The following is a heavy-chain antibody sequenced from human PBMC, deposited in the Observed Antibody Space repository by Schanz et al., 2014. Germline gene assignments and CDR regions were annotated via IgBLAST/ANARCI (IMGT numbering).Heavy chain of an antibody. Sequence: EVQLVESGGGLVQPGGSLRLSCAVSGFTVNTNYMSWVRQAPGKGLEWISSMYINSGSTQYADSVKGRFIISRDSSKNTLFLQMNSLRAEDTAVYYCARDRVQYSSGWYSDSWGQGTLVIVSS. CDR3: ARDRVQYSSGWYSDS. CDR2: MYINSGST. CDR1: GFTVNTNY. J-gene: IGHJ4*02. V-gene: IGHV3-66*01. D-gene: IGHD6-19*01.